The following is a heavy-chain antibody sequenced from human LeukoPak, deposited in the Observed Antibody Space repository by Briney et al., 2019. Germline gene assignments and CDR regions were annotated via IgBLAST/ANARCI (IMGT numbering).Heavy chain of an antibody. CDR3: ARGQVPAARGYNWFDP. CDR2: INARGDT. Sequence: SETLSLTCAVYGWSFNDYYWNWIRQPPGKGLEWIGEINARGDTNYNPSLKSRVTISVDTSKKQFTLRLTSMIAADTALYYCARGQVPAARGYNWFDPWGQGTLVTVSS. V-gene: IGHV4-34*01. J-gene: IGHJ5*02. D-gene: IGHD2-2*01. CDR1: GWSFNDYY.